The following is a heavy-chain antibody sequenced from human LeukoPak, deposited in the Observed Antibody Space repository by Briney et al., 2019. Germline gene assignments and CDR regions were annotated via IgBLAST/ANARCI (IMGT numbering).Heavy chain of an antibody. CDR1: GYTFTSYG. CDR3: ARYQRAAWAGGYYGY. CDR2: INPNSGGT. J-gene: IGHJ4*02. V-gene: IGHV1-2*02. D-gene: IGHD3-16*01. Sequence: VASVTVSFKASGYTFTSYGISWVRQAPGQGLEWMGWINPNSGGTNYAQKFQGRVTMTRDTSISTAYMELSRLRSDDTAVYYCARYQRAAWAGGYYGYWGQGTLVTVSS.